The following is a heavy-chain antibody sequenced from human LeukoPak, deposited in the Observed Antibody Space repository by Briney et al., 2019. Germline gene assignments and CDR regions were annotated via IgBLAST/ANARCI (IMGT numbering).Heavy chain of an antibody. J-gene: IGHJ4*02. CDR1: GFTFSSYW. CDR3: ARQDYYFDY. Sequence: GGSLRLSCAASGFTFSSYWMSWVRQAPGKGLEWVANINQDGSDKYYVDSVKGRFTISRDNAKDSLYLQMNSLRAEDTAVYYCARQDYYFDYWGQGTLVTVSS. V-gene: IGHV3-7*01. CDR2: INQDGSDK.